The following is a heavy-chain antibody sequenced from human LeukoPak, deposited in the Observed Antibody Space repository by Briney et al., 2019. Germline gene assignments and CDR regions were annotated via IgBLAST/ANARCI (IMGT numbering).Heavy chain of an antibody. CDR3: AAGAFTRGEHDF. Sequence: PSETLSLTCTVSGGSISSYYWSWIRQPPGKGLEWIGYIYYSGSTNYNPSLKSRITMAMDTSKNQFSLKLTSLTAPDTAVYYCAAGAFTRGEHDFWGQGTLVTVFS. J-gene: IGHJ4*02. CDR1: GGSISSYY. CDR2: IYYSGST. D-gene: IGHD1/OR15-1a*01. V-gene: IGHV4-59*08.